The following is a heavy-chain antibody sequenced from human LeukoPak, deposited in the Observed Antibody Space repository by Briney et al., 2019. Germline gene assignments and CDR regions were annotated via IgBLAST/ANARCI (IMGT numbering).Heavy chain of an antibody. CDR2: ISGSGGSA. CDR3: AIIVSSSQIDY. Sequence: GGSLRPSCAASGFTFSSYAMSWVRQAPGKGLEWVSAISGSGGSAYYADSVKGRFTISRDNSKNTLYLQMNSLRAKDTAVYYCAIIVSSSQIDYWGQGTLVTVSS. D-gene: IGHD6-6*01. V-gene: IGHV3-23*01. J-gene: IGHJ4*02. CDR1: GFTFSSYA.